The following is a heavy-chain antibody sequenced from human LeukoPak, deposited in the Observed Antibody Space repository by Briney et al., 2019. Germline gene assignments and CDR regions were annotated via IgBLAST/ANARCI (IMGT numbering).Heavy chain of an antibody. J-gene: IGHJ4*02. D-gene: IGHD3-22*01. CDR3: AKGHSSGYMSPPHFDY. Sequence: GGSLRLSCAASGFTFSSYAMSWVRQAPGKGLEWVSAISGSGGSTYYADSVKGRFTISRDNSKNTLYLQMNSLRAEDTAVYYCAKGHSSGYMSPPHFDYWGQGTLDTVSS. CDR2: ISGSGGST. V-gene: IGHV3-23*01. CDR1: GFTFSSYA.